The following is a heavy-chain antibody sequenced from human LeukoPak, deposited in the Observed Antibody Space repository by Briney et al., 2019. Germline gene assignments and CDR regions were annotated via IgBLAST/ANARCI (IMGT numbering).Heavy chain of an antibody. J-gene: IGHJ5*02. V-gene: IGHV1-18*01. CDR1: GYTFTSYG. D-gene: IGHD2-2*01. CDR3: ARGQYQLPRRWFDP. CDR2: ISAYNGNT. Sequence: AASVKVSCNASGYTFTSYGISWVRQAPGQGLEWMGWISAYNGNTNYAQKLQGRVTMTTDTSTSTAYMELRSLRSDDTAVYYCARGQYQLPRRWFDPWGQGTLVTVSS.